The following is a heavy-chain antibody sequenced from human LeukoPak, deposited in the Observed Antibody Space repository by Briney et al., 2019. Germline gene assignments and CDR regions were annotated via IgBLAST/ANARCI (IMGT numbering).Heavy chain of an antibody. CDR2: INPNSGGT. J-gene: IGHJ4*02. D-gene: IGHD1-26*01. V-gene: IGHV1-2*02. CDR3: ARVISGSLYY. CDR1: VYTFTGYY. Sequence: GASVKVSCKASVYTFTGYYIHWVRQAPGQGLEWMGWINPNSGGTNYAQNFQGRVTMTRDTSISTAYMELSRLRSDDTAVYYCARVISGSLYYWGQGTLVTVSS.